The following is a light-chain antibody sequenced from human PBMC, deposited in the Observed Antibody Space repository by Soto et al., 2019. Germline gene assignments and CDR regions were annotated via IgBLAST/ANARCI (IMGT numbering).Light chain of an antibody. CDR2: GAS. Sequence: ESVWTRAKGPLSLAPGESANLSCRASHSVSSSYLAWYQQRPGQVPRLLIYGASSRATGIPDRFSGSGSGTDFTLTISRLEPEDFAVYYCQQYGSSPPNTFGQGTRLEIK. CDR3: QQYGSSPPNT. V-gene: IGKV3-20*01. J-gene: IGKJ5*01. CDR1: HSVSSSY.